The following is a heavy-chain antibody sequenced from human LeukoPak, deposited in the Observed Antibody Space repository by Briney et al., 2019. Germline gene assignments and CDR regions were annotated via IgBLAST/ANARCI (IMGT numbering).Heavy chain of an antibody. CDR1: GFTFSIYR. D-gene: IGHD3-22*01. Sequence: TGGSLRLSCTASGFTFSIYRMNWVRQAPGKGPEWVSSISSSSSYIYYADSVKGRFTISRDNAKISLYLQMNSLRAEDTAVYYCARDLYHFDTSGYLYWGQGTLVTVSS. CDR2: ISSSSSYI. V-gene: IGHV3-21*06. J-gene: IGHJ4*02. CDR3: ARDLYHFDTSGYLY.